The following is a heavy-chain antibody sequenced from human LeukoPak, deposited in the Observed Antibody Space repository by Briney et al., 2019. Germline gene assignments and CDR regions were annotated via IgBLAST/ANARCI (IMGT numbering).Heavy chain of an antibody. Sequence: SETLSLTCTVSGGSMSSYYWSWIRQPPGKGLEWIGNIYYSGNTNYNPSLKSRVTISVDTSMNQFSLKLRSVTAADTAVYYCARGRVYYDSSGLGHWGQGTLVTVSS. CDR1: GGSMSSYY. V-gene: IGHV4-59*08. D-gene: IGHD3-22*01. CDR3: ARGRVYYDSSGLGH. CDR2: IYYSGNT. J-gene: IGHJ4*02.